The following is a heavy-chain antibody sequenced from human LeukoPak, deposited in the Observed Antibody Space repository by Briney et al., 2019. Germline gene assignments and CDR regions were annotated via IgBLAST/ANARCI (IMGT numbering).Heavy chain of an antibody. CDR1: GFTFSSYS. V-gene: IGHV3-21*01. CDR2: ISSSSSYI. Sequence: GGSLRLSCAASGFTFSSYSMNWVRQAPGKGLEWVSSISSSSSYIYYADSVKGRFTISRANAKNSLYLQMNSLRAEDTAVYYCARDGSILYYYYGMDVWGQGTTVTVSS. D-gene: IGHD3-9*01. CDR3: ARDGSILYYYYGMDV. J-gene: IGHJ6*02.